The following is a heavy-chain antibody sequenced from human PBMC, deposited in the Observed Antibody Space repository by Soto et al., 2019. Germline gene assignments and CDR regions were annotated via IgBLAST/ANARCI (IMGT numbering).Heavy chain of an antibody. D-gene: IGHD3-22*01. V-gene: IGHV4-59*01. CDR1: GGSISSYY. CDR2: IYYSGST. CDR3: ARNYYDSSGYRLDP. Sequence: PSETLSLTCTVSGGSISSYYWSWIRQPPGKGLEWIGYIYYSGSTNYNPSLKSRVTISVDTSKNQFSPKLSSVTAADTAVYYRARNYYDSSGYRLDPWGQGTLVTVSS. J-gene: IGHJ5*02.